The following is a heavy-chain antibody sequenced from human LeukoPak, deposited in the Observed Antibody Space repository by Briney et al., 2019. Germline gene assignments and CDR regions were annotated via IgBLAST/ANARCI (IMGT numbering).Heavy chain of an antibody. CDR2: IKQDGSEK. V-gene: IGHV3-7*01. Sequence: PGGSLRLSCTSSGFTFSNYWMGWVRQAPGKGLEWVANIKQDGSEKFCVDSVKGRFTFSRDNAKNSIYLQMDSLTDEDTAVYYCARVAGSGSFYAPFDYWGQGALVTVSS. CDR3: ARVAGSGSFYAPFDY. D-gene: IGHD1-26*01. CDR1: GFTFSNYW. J-gene: IGHJ4*02.